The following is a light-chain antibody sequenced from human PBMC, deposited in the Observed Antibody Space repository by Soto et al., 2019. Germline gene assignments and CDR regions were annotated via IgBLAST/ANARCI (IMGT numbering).Light chain of an antibody. CDR1: QSISSW. CDR3: QQYENLPT. Sequence: DIQMTHSPSSLSASVVDRVTITFRASQSISSWLAWYQQKPGKAPKLLIYKASSLESGVPSRFRGSGSGIDFTFTISRLQPEDIATYYCQQYENLPTFGQGTRLEIK. V-gene: IGKV1-5*03. J-gene: IGKJ5*01. CDR2: KAS.